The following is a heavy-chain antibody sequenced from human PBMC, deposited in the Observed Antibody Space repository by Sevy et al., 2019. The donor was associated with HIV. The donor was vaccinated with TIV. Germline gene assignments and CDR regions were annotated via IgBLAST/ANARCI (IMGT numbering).Heavy chain of an antibody. Sequence: GGSLRLSCAASGFTFSSYSMNWVRQAPGKGLERVSYISSSSSTIYYADSVKGRFTISRDNAKNSLYLQMNSLRDEDTAVYYCARDRGATSYYYYYMDVWGKGTTVTVSS. CDR3: ARDRGATSYYYYYMDV. J-gene: IGHJ6*03. CDR2: ISSSSSTI. V-gene: IGHV3-48*02. CDR1: GFTFSSYS. D-gene: IGHD1-26*01.